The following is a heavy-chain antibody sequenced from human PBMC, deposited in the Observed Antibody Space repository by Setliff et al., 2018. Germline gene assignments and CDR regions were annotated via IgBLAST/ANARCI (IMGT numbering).Heavy chain of an antibody. Sequence: PSETLSLTCTVSGGSISSYYWNWIRQPPGKGLEWIGSIYYSGNTYYNASLKGRVTISGDTSKNQFSLKLTAVTAADTAIYYCARHRAVAGAYYFDFWGQGTLVTVSS. CDR2: IYYSGNT. V-gene: IGHV4-59*08. CDR3: ARHRAVAGAYYFDF. J-gene: IGHJ4*02. CDR1: GGSISSYY. D-gene: IGHD6-19*01.